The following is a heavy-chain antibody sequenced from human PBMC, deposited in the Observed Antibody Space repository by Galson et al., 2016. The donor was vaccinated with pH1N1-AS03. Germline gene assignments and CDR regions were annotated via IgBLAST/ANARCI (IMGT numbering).Heavy chain of an antibody. CDR2: MYASGDT. J-gene: IGHJ6*02. CDR3: ARERQWVSGDSGPRYGMDV. CDR1: GDSIGGYY. V-gene: IGHV4-4*07. D-gene: IGHD3-10*02. Sequence: TLSLTCPLSGDSIGGYYWSWVRQPAGEGLQWLGRMYASGDTLYNPSLKSRLTMSVDTSKNHFSLKLNSVTAADTAVYYCARERQWVSGDSGPRYGMDVWGQGTTVTVSS.